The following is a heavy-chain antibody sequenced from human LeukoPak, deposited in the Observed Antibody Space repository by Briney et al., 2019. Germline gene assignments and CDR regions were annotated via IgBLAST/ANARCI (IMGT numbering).Heavy chain of an antibody. CDR3: ARVPGGPRRYYYMDV. J-gene: IGHJ6*03. CDR2: MNPNSGDT. V-gene: IGHV1-8*01. CDR1: GYTFTRYD. Sequence: GASVKVSCKASGYTFTRYDINWMRQATGQGLEWMGWMNPNSGDTGYAQKFQGRVTMTRNTSISTAYMELSSLRSEDTAVYYCARVPGGPRRYYYMDVWGKGTTVTVSS.